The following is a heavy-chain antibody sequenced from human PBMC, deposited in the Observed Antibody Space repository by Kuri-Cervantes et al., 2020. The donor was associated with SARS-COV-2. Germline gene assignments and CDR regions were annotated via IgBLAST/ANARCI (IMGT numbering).Heavy chain of an antibody. V-gene: IGHV4-61*10. Sequence: CTLSGGSISSGSYYWSWIRQPAGKGLEWIGYIYNSGSTNYNPSLKSRVTISVDTSKNQFALKLSSVTAADTAVYHCARVSGSGSNWAWYFDLWGRGTLVTVSS. D-gene: IGHD1-26*01. CDR2: IYNSGST. CDR3: ARVSGSGSNWAWYFDL. J-gene: IGHJ2*01. CDR1: GGSISSGSYY.